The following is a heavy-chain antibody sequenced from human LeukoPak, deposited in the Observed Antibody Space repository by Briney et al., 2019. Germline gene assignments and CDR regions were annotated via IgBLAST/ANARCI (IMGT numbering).Heavy chain of an antibody. CDR2: INPNSGGT. Sequence: ASVKVSCKASGHTFTGYYMNWGRRAPGQGREWRGWINPNSGGTTSETKFRGRVTMTRDTSISTAYIELSRLRSADTAVYYCARGHDILTGYYANNWFDPWGQGTLVTVSS. J-gene: IGHJ5*02. CDR3: ARGHDILTGYYANNWFDP. V-gene: IGHV1-2*02. D-gene: IGHD3-9*01. CDR1: GHTFTGYY.